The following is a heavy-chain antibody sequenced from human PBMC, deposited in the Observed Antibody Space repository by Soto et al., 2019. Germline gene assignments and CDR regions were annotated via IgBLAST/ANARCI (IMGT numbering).Heavy chain of an antibody. Sequence: GGSLRLSCAASGFTFSSYAMHWVRQAPGKGLEWVAVISYDGSNKYYADSVKGRFTISRDNSKNTLYLQMNSLRLEDTAVYYSARPLWRDDYNWGYFDLWGRGTLVTVS. J-gene: IGHJ2*01. D-gene: IGHD4-4*01. CDR1: GFTFSSYA. CDR2: ISYDGSNK. CDR3: ARPLWRDDYNWGYFDL. V-gene: IGHV3-30-3*01.